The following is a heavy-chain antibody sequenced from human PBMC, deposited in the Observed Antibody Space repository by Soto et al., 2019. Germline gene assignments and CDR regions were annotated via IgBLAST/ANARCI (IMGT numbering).Heavy chain of an antibody. CDR3: ARGRQLEYYFDY. CDR2: IYYSGNT. V-gene: IGHV4-59*12. J-gene: IGHJ4*02. CDR1: GGSIKSYS. D-gene: IGHD6-13*01. Sequence: SETLSLTCTVSGGSIKSYSWSWIRQPPGKGLEWIGDIYYSGNTSYNPALKSRVTISVDASKKQFSLKVNSVTAADTAVYYCARGRQLEYYFDYWGQGTLVTVSS.